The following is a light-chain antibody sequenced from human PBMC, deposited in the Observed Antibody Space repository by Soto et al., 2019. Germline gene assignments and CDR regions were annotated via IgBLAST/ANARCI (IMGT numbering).Light chain of an antibody. J-gene: IGLJ3*02. CDR3: QSYDSSLRV. Sequence: QSVLTQPPSVSGAPGQRVTISCTGGWSNIGAGHDVHWYQQLPGTAPKLLIYGHNKRPSGVPDRFSGSTSGDSASLTITGLRAEDEADYYCQSYDSSLRVFGRGTKLTVL. CDR2: GHN. CDR1: WSNIGAGHD. V-gene: IGLV1-40*01.